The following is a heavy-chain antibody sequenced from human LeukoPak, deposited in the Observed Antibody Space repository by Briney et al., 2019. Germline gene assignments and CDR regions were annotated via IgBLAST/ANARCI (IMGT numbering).Heavy chain of an antibody. D-gene: IGHD3-22*01. CDR2: SHGNGDT. Sequence: SETLSLTCTVSGGSISSFYWSWLRQPPGMGLEWIGYSHGNGDTNYNPSLKSRVTISVDTSKNQCSLKLTSVTAADTAVYYCARHRAYDSGTYYRWFDPWGPGTLVTVSS. CDR1: GGSISSFY. CDR3: ARHRAYDSGTYYRWFDP. V-gene: IGHV4-59*08. J-gene: IGHJ5*02.